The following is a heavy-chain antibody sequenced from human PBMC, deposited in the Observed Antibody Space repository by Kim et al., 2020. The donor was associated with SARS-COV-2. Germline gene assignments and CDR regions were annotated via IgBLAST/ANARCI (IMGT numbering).Heavy chain of an antibody. J-gene: IGHJ1*01. D-gene: IGHD7-27*01. V-gene: IGHV1-2*02. Sequence: ASVKVSCKASGYAFTGFYMHWVRQAPGQGLEWMGWINPNSGDTNYAQKFQGRVTVTRDTSINTAYMELSSLRSDDTAVYYCARSRTNGDAEYFQYWGQGTLVTVS. CDR1: GYAFTGFY. CDR2: INPNSGDT. CDR3: ARSRTNGDAEYFQY.